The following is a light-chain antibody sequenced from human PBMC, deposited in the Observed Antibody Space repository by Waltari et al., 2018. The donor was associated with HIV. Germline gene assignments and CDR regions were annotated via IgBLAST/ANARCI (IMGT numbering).Light chain of an antibody. J-gene: IGLJ3*02. CDR2: DAT. Sequence: QDVVTQEPPLTVSPGGTANLTCGSSTGPVTSGHHPYWFPQRPGQAPRTLIYDATNKVSWTPALFSGALLGGKAALTLSGAQPADEADYYCLLSYSGARPWVFGGGTKLTVL. CDR3: LLSYSGARPWV. V-gene: IGLV7-46*01. CDR1: TGPVTSGHH.